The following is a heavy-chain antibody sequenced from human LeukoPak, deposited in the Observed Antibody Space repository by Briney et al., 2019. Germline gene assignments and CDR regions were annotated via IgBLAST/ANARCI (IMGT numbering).Heavy chain of an antibody. CDR1: GFTFDDYG. V-gene: IGHV3-20*04. CDR3: ARDQFGVIIVTSQYYFDY. CDR2: INWNGGST. D-gene: IGHD3-3*01. Sequence: GGSLRLSCAASGFTFDDYGMSWVRQAPGKGLEWVSGINWNGGSTGYADSVKGRFTISRDSAKNSLYLQMNSLRAEDTALYYCARDQFGVIIVTSQYYFDYWGQGTLVTVSS. J-gene: IGHJ4*02.